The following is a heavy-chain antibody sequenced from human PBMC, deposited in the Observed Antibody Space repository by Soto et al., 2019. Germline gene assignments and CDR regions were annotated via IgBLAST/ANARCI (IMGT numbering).Heavy chain of an antibody. Sequence: GESLKISCKGSGDSLTTYWIAWVRQMPGKGLEWMGLIYPADSDTRYSPSFQGQVTISADKSIRTAYLQWSSLKASDTAMYYCAKQDRAAGEDFWGQGTPVTVSS. V-gene: IGHV5-51*01. D-gene: IGHD6-13*01. CDR2: IYPADSDT. J-gene: IGHJ4*02. CDR3: AKQDRAAGEDF. CDR1: GDSLTTYW.